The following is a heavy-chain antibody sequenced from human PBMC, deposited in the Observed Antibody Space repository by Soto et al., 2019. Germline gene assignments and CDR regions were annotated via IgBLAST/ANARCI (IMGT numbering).Heavy chain of an antibody. Sequence: QLRLVQSGAEVKRPGSSLRVSCKASGGTLYNSSLNWGRQAPAQGLEWMGGIIPIFETTDYAQKFQCIITITADAATSTAYLELRSLRSEDTAFYYCSRQEVIVLSIYGRGDAFDVWGQGTMVTVSS. J-gene: IGHJ3*01. D-gene: IGHD3-3*02. CDR1: GGTLYNSS. CDR3: SRQEVIVLSIYGRGDAFDV. CDR2: IIPIFETT. V-gene: IGHV1-69*01.